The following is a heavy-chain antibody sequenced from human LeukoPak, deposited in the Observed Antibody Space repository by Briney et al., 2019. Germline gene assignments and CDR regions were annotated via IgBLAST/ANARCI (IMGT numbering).Heavy chain of an antibody. CDR2: ISYDGSNK. CDR3: AKAPYEVRYFDPSYYYYGMDV. J-gene: IGHJ6*02. Sequence: GGSLRLSCAASGFTFDNYAMHWVRQAPGKGLEWVAVISYDGSNKYYADSVKGRFTISRDNSKNTLYLQMNSLRAEDTAVYYCAKAPYEVRYFDPSYYYYGMDVWGQGTTVTVSS. V-gene: IGHV3-30*18. CDR1: GFTFDNYA. D-gene: IGHD3-9*01.